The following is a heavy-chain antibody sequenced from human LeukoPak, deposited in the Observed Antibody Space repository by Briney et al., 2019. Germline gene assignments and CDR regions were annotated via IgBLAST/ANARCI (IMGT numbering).Heavy chain of an antibody. V-gene: IGHV3-30*02. Sequence: PGGSLRLSCAASGFTFSYYGIHWVRQAPGKGLEWVAYIRYDGSNKYHADSVKGRFTISRDNAKNSLYLQMNSLRAEDTAVYYCAKDEVLRYFDSIGAFDYWGQGTLVTVSS. CDR3: AKDEVLRYFDSIGAFDY. D-gene: IGHD3-9*01. CDR1: GFTFSYYG. CDR2: IRYDGSNK. J-gene: IGHJ4*02.